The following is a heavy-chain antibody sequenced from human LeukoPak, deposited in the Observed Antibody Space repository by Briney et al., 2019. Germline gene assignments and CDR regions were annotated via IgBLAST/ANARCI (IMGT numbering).Heavy chain of an antibody. V-gene: IGHV1-24*01. CDR2: FDPEDGET. CDR3: ATADDFWSGFGY. J-gene: IGHJ4*02. Sequence: GASVKVSCKASGYTFTSYAMHWVRQAPGQRLEWMGGFDPEDGETIYAQKFQGRVTMTEDTSTDTAYMELSSLRSEDTAVYYCATADDFWSGFGYWGQGTLVTVSS. D-gene: IGHD3-3*01. CDR1: GYTFTSYA.